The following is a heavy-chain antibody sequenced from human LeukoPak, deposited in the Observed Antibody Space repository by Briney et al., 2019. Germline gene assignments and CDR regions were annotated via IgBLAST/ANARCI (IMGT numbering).Heavy chain of an antibody. CDR2: INPNSGGT. D-gene: IGHD5-24*01. CDR3: ARGEMATGYYYYYGMDV. V-gene: IGHV1-2*04. Sequence: GASVKVSCKASGYTFTGYYMHWVRQAPGQGLEWMGWINPNSGGTNYAQKFQGWVTMTRDTSISTAYMELSRLRSDDTAVYYCARGEMATGYYYYYGMDVWGQGTTVTVSS. J-gene: IGHJ6*02. CDR1: GYTFTGYY.